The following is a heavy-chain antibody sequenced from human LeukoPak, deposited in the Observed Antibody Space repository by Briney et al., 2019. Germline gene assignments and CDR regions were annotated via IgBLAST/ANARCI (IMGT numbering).Heavy chain of an antibody. V-gene: IGHV4-39*02. CDR3: ARDRNVLRFLEGFDY. CDR1: GDSISTPSYW. J-gene: IGHJ4*02. CDR2: IAYVGIT. D-gene: IGHD3-3*01. Sequence: SETLSLTCTVSGDSISTPSYWWGWMRQSPGKGLEWIGSIAYVGITSYNPSLKSRVTISVDTSKNQFSLKLSSVTAADTAVYYCARDRNVLRFLEGFDYWGQGTLVTVSS.